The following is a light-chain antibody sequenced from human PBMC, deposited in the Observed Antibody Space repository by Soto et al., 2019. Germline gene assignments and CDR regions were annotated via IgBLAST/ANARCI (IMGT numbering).Light chain of an antibody. Sequence: EVVMTQSPATLSVSPGERATLSCRANQTISSNLAWYQQKPGQAPMLLIYGASTRATGIPARFSGSGSGTEFTLTISSLQSEDFTVYYCQHYNNWVGTFGGGTKVEIK. V-gene: IGKV3-15*01. CDR2: GAS. J-gene: IGKJ4*01. CDR3: QHYNNWVGT. CDR1: QTISSN.